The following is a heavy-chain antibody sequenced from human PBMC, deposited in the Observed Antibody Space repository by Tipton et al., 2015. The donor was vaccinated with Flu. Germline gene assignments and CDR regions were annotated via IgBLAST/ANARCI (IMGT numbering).Heavy chain of an antibody. CDR3: ARLTYYYGSGTSDY. D-gene: IGHD3-10*01. CDR1: GDSIGSDYF. V-gene: IGHV4-38-2*01. CDR2: VRQAGTT. Sequence: TLSLTCSVSGDSIGSDYFWGWIRQPPGKGLEWIGNVRQAGTTYYNPSLRSRVTISVDTSKSQFSLEMRSVTAADMAVYYCARLTYYYGSGTSDYWGQGTLVTVSS. J-gene: IGHJ4*02.